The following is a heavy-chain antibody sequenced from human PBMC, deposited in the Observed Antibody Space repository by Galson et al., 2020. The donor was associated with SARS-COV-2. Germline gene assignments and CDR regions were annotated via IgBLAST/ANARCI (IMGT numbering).Heavy chain of an antibody. CDR1: GFTFSSYG. Sequence: GGSLRLSCAASGFTFSSYGMHWVRQAPGKGLEWVAVIWYDGSNKYYADSVKGRFTISGDNAKNTLYLQMNSLRAEDTAVYYCARGDMGNDYFDYWGQGTLVTVSS. V-gene: IGHV3-33*01. CDR2: IWYDGSNK. CDR3: ARGDMGNDYFDY. D-gene: IGHD7-27*01. J-gene: IGHJ4*02.